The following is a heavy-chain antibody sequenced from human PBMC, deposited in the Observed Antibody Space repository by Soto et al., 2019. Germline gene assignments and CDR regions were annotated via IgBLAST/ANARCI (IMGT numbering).Heavy chain of an antibody. V-gene: IGHV4-4*02. D-gene: IGHD1-7*01. Sequence: SETLSLTCAVSGGSFTSNNWWTWVRQPPGQGLEWIGEIYRTGSTNYNPSLKSRVTISLDKSEKQISLKVTSLTAADTAVYYCASRDPGTSVDYWGQGTLVTV. CDR1: GGSFTSNNW. CDR2: IYRTGST. CDR3: ASRDPGTSVDY. J-gene: IGHJ4*02.